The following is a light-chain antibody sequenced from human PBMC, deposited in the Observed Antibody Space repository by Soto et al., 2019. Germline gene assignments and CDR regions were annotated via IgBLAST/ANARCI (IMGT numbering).Light chain of an antibody. CDR3: SSYTTSSTDV. V-gene: IGLV2-14*03. Sequence: QSALTQPASVSGSPGQSITISCTGTNSDVGAYNYVSWYQQHPGKAPKLMIYDVTNRPSGVSNRFSGSKSGYTASLTISGLQAEDEADYYCSSYTTSSTDVFGTGTKLTVL. CDR2: DVT. J-gene: IGLJ1*01. CDR1: NSDVGAYNY.